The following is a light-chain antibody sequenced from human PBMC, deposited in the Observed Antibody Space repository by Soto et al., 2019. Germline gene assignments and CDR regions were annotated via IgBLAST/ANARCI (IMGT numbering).Light chain of an antibody. CDR3: QQYNNWLMLS. V-gene: IGKV3D-15*01. J-gene: IGKJ4*01. Sequence: EIVLTQSPGTLSLSPGERATLSCRASQSVSNNYLARYQQKPGQAPRLLIYGASNRATGIPDRFSGSGSGTEFTLTISSLQSEDFAIYYCQQYNNWLMLSFGGGTKVDI. CDR1: QSVSNN. CDR2: GAS.